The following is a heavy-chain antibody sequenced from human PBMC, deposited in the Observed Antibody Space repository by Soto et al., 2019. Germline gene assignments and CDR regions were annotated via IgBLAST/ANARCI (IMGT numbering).Heavy chain of an antibody. CDR3: AREPPAGDDYGDVGSYGMDV. CDR2: ISSSSSTI. D-gene: IGHD4-17*01. Sequence: EVQLVESGGGLVQPGGSLRLSCAASGFTFSSYSMNWVRQAPGKGLEWVSYISSSSSTIYYADSVKGRFTISRDNAKNSLYLQMNSLRDEDTAVYYCAREPPAGDDYGDVGSYGMDVWGQGTTVTVSS. CDR1: GFTFSSYS. V-gene: IGHV3-48*02. J-gene: IGHJ6*02.